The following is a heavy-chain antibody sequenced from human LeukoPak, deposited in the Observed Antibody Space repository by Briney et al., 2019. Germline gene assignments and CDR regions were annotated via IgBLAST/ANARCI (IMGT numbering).Heavy chain of an antibody. CDR3: ARDCSGGSCYSGFDY. Sequence: GASVKVSCKASGYTFTGYYMHWVRQAPGQGLEWMGWINPNSGGTNYAQKFQGRVTMTRDTSISTAYMELSRLRSEDTAVYYCARDCSGGSCYSGFDYWGQGTLVTVSS. CDR2: INPNSGGT. D-gene: IGHD2-15*01. CDR1: GYTFTGYY. J-gene: IGHJ4*02. V-gene: IGHV1-2*02.